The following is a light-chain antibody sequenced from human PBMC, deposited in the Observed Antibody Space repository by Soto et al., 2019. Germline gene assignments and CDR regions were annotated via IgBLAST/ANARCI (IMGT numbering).Light chain of an antibody. J-gene: IGKJ1*01. V-gene: IGKV3-20*01. CDR2: GAS. CDR1: QSVSSSS. Sequence: EIVLTQSPGTLSLSPGERATLSCRASQSVSSSSLAWFQQKPGQAPRLLIYGASSRATGIPDRFSGSGSGTDFTLTISRLEPEDFAVYYCQQYGRSPRTFGQGTKVDI. CDR3: QQYGRSPRT.